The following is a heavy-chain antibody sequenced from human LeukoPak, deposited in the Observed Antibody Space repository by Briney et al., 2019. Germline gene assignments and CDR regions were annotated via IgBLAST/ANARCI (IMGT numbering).Heavy chain of an antibody. CDR2: MSDTGAYT. CDR3: VRKWNGGFDI. J-gene: IGHJ3*02. D-gene: IGHD1-1*01. CDR1: GFTFSNYA. V-gene: IGHV3-23*01. Sequence: PGGSLRLSCAASGFTFSNYAMSWVRQAPGKGLERVSDMSDTGAYTNYLGSVKGRFTISRDYSENMLYLQMSSLRVEDTAVYYCVRKWNGGFDIWGQGTMVTVSS.